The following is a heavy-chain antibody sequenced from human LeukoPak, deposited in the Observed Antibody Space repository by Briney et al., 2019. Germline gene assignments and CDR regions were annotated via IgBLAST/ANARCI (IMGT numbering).Heavy chain of an antibody. V-gene: IGHV3-7*01. CDR3: ARDGYGSGSYHDY. J-gene: IGHJ4*02. Sequence: GGSLRLSCAASGFTFSSYWMSWVRQAPGKGLEWVANIKQDGSEKYYVDSVKGRFTISRDNAKNSLYLQMNSLRAEDTAVYYCARDGYGSGSYHDYWGQGTLVTVSS. CDR2: IKQDGSEK. CDR1: GFTFSSYW. D-gene: IGHD3-10*01.